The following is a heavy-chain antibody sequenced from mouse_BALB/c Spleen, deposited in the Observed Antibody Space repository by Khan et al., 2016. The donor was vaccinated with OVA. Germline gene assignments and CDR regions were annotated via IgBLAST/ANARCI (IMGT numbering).Heavy chain of an antibody. V-gene: IGHV2-2*01. CDR2: IWSGGST. D-gene: IGHD2-13*01. CDR1: GFSLSNYG. J-gene: IGHJ3*01. CDR3: ARGGLPFAY. Sequence: VQLKQSGPGLVQPSQSLSITCTVSGFSLSNYGIHWVRQSPGKGLEWLGVIWSGGSTDFNAAFISRLSISKDNSRSQVFFKMNSLQTDDSAIYYCARGGLPFAYWGQGTLVTVSA.